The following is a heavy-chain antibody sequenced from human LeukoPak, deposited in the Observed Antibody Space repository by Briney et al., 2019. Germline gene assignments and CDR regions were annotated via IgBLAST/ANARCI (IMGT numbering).Heavy chain of an antibody. J-gene: IGHJ4*02. CDR2: INHSGST. D-gene: IGHD3-22*01. CDR1: GGSFSGYY. CDR3: AREGGRSGYYPTPLDY. V-gene: IGHV4-34*01. Sequence: PSETLSLTCAVYGGSFSGYYWSWIRQPPGKGLEWIGEINHSGSTNYNPSPKSRVTISVDTSKNQFSLKLSSVTAADTAVYYCAREGGRSGYYPTPLDYWGQGTLVTVSS.